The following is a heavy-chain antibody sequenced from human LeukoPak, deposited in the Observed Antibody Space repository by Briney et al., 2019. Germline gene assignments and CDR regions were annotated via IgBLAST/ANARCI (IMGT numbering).Heavy chain of an antibody. D-gene: IGHD3-10*01. Sequence: SETLSLTCTVSGYSISSGYYWGWFRQPPGKDLECIGTMYHSGSTFYNLSLKSRVTISVDTSKNQFSLKLTSMTAADTAVYSCARGGFRDAFDIWGQGTMVTVSS. CDR3: ARGGFRDAFDI. CDR1: GYSISSGYY. V-gene: IGHV4-38-2*02. CDR2: MYHSGST. J-gene: IGHJ3*02.